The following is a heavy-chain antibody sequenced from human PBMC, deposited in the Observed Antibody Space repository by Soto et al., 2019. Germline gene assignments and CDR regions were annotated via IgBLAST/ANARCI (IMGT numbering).Heavy chain of an antibody. CDR1: GGSISSGDYY. V-gene: IGHV4-30-4*01. J-gene: IGHJ6*02. Sequence: PSETLSLTCTVSGGSISSGDYYWSWIRQPPGKGLEWIGYIYYSGSTYYNPSLKSRVTISVDTSKNQFSLKLSSVTAADTAVYYCARVPSVSWNYPIDYYYYYGMDVWGQGTTVTVSS. CDR3: ARVPSVSWNYPIDYYYYYGMDV. CDR2: IYYSGST. D-gene: IGHD1-7*01.